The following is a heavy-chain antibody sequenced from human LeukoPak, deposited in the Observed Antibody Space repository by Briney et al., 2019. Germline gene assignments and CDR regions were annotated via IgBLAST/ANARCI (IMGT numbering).Heavy chain of an antibody. J-gene: IGHJ4*02. Sequence: SETLSLTCTVSGGSISSGSYYCSWIRQPAGKGLEWIGSMYYSGNTYYNASLKSQVSISIDTSKNQFSLRLTSVTAADTAVYYCARQTGSGLFILPGGQGTLVTVSS. CDR3: ARQTGSGLFILP. V-gene: IGHV4-39*01. CDR1: GGSISSGSYY. D-gene: IGHD3/OR15-3a*01. CDR2: MYYSGNT.